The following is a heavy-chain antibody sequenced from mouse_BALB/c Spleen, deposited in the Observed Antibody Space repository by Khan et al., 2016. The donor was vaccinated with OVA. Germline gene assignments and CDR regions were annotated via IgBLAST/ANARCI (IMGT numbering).Heavy chain of an antibody. V-gene: IGHV1S136*01. J-gene: IGHJ3*01. CDR2: IHPYSYVN. D-gene: IGHD1-1*01. CDR1: GYPFTTYV. CDR3: VRALFYYGSSYEGFAY. Sequence: EVQLQQSGPELLKPGASVKMSCKASGYPFTTYVIHWVKQKPGQGLEWIGYIHPYSYVNNYKERFKGKATLTSDKSSSTAYMELSSLTSEDSVVYYCVRALFYYGSSYEGFAYWGQGTLVTVSA.